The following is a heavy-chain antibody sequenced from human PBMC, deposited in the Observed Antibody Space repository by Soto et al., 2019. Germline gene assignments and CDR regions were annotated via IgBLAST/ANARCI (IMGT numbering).Heavy chain of an antibody. CDR3: AAQPLTGYSSGYQDWYFDL. CDR2: ISYDGSNK. CDR1: GFTFSSYG. D-gene: IGHD6-19*01. V-gene: IGHV3-30*03. Sequence: QVQLVESGGGVVQPGRSLRLSCAASGFTFSSYGMHWVRQAPGKGLEWVAVISYDGSNKYYADSVKGRFTISRDNSKNTLYLQMNSLRAEDTAVYYCAAQPLTGYSSGYQDWYFDLWGRGTLVTVSS. J-gene: IGHJ2*01.